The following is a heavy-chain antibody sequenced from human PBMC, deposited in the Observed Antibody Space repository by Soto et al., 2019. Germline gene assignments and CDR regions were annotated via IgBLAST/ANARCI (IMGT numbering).Heavy chain of an antibody. J-gene: IGHJ4*02. Sequence: ASVKVSCKASGYTFTSYDINWVRQATGQGLEWMGWMNPNSGNTGYAQKFQGRVTMTTDTSTSTAYMELRSLRSDDTAVYYCARDAAVGLFDYWGQGTLVTVSS. CDR3: ARDAAVGLFDY. CDR2: MNPNSGNT. CDR1: GYTFTSYD. D-gene: IGHD1-26*01. V-gene: IGHV1-8*01.